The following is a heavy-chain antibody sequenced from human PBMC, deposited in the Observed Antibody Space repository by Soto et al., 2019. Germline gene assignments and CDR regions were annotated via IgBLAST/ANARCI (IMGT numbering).Heavy chain of an antibody. CDR3: ARALKYYDFWSGYYTTPSYYGMDV. Sequence: GLEWVAVISYDGSNKYYADSVKGRFTISRDNSKNTLYLQMNSLRAEDTAVYYCARALKYYDFWSGYYTTPSYYGMDVWGQGTTVTVSS. CDR2: ISYDGSNK. D-gene: IGHD3-3*01. J-gene: IGHJ6*02. V-gene: IGHV3-30-3*01.